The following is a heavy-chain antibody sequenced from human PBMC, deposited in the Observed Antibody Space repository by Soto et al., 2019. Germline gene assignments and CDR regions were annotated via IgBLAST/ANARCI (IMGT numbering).Heavy chain of an antibody. CDR3: ARPTTVTTPSPYSY. D-gene: IGHD4-17*01. J-gene: IGHJ4*02. V-gene: IGHV3-30-3*01. CDR1: GFTFSSYA. Sequence: QVQLVESGGGVVQPGRSLRLSCAASGFTFSSYAMHWVRQAPGKGLEWVAVISYDGSNKYYADSVKGRFTISRDNSKNTLYLQMNSLRAEDTAVYYCARPTTVTTPSPYSYWGQGPLVTVSS. CDR2: ISYDGSNK.